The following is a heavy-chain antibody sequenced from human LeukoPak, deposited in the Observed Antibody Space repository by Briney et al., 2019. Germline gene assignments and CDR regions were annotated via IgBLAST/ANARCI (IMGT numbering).Heavy chain of an antibody. V-gene: IGHV4-59*01. Sequence: SETLSLTCTVSGGSISSYYWSWIRQPPGKGLEWIGYIYYSGSTNYNPSLKSRVTISVDTTKNQFSLKLSSVTAADTAVYYCARRVYDYVWGSYRPSYWYFDLWGRGTLVTVSS. D-gene: IGHD3-16*02. CDR3: ARRVYDYVWGSYRPSYWYFDL. J-gene: IGHJ2*01. CDR2: IYYSGST. CDR1: GGSISSYY.